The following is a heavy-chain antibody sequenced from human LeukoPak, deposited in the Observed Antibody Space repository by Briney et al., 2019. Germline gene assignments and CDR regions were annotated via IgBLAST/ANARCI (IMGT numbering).Heavy chain of an antibody. CDR2: INPSGGST. CDR1: GYTFTSYY. CDR3: ARGRRGIVATITGYFGY. D-gene: IGHD5-12*01. J-gene: IGHJ4*02. Sequence: EASVKVSCKASGYTFTSYYMHWVRQAPGQGLEWMGIINPSGGSTSYAQKFQGRVTMTRDTSTSTVYMELSSLRSEDTAVYYCARGRRGIVATITGYFGYWGQGTLVTVSS. V-gene: IGHV1-46*01.